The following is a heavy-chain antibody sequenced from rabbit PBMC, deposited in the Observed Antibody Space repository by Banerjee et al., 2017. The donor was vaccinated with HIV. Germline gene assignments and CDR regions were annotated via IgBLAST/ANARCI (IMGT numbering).Heavy chain of an antibody. CDR3: ARDRTSTSIDWGFNL. CDR1: GFSFSSSYW. Sequence: QSLEESGGDLVKPGASLTLTCTASGFSFSSSYWICWVRQAPGKGPEWIGCIDAGSSGDTDYASWAKGRFTISKTSSTTVTLQMTSLTAADTATYFCARDRTSTSIDWGFNLWGPGTLVTVS. V-gene: IGHV1S40*01. D-gene: IGHD4-1*01. J-gene: IGHJ4*01. CDR2: IDAGSSGDT.